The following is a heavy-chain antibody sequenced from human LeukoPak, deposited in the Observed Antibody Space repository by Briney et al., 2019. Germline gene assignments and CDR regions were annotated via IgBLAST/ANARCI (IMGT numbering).Heavy chain of an antibody. Sequence: SVKVSCKASGGTFSSYAISWVRQAPGQGLEWMGGIIPIFGTANYAQKFQGRVTITADESTSTAYMELSSLRSEDTAVYYCARHGDYPEPFDYWGQGTLVTVSS. CDR3: ARHGDYPEPFDY. J-gene: IGHJ4*02. CDR1: GGTFSSYA. CDR2: IIPIFGTA. D-gene: IGHD4-17*01. V-gene: IGHV1-69*13.